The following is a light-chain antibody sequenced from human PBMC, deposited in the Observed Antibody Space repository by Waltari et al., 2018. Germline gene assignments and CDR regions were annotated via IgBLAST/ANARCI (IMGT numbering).Light chain of an antibody. J-gene: IGKJ4*01. CDR3: QQRSNWPPAHT. CDR1: QSVSSY. V-gene: IGKV3-11*01. Sequence: EIVLTQSPATLSLSPGERATLSCRASQSVSSYLAWYHQKPGQAPRLLIYDASNRATGIPARFSGSGSGTDFTLTISSLEPEDFAVYYCQQRSNWPPAHTFGGGTKVEIK. CDR2: DAS.